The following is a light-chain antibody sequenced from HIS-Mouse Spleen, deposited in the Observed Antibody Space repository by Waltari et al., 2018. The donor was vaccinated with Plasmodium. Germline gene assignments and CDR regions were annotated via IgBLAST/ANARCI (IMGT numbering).Light chain of an antibody. Sequence: DVVMTQSPLSLPVTLGQPASISCRSSQSLVHSDGNTYLNWFQQRPGQSPRRLIYKVSNRDSGVPDRFSGSGSGTDFTLKISRVEAEDVGGYYCMQGTHWPPWTFGQGTKVEIK. V-gene: IGKV2-30*02. CDR2: KVS. CDR1: QSLVHSDGNTY. J-gene: IGKJ1*01. CDR3: MQGTHWPPWT.